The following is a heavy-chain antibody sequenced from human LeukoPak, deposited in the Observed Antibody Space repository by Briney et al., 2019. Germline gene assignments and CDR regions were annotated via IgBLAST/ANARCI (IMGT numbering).Heavy chain of an antibody. D-gene: IGHD6-19*01. CDR2: INSVGSST. Sequence: SGGSLRLSCAASGFTFSSFWMHWVRQAPGKGLVWVSRINSVGSSTSYADSVKGRFTISRDNAKNTLYLKMNSLRAEDTAVYYCARERTSGWDAFDFWGQGTLVTVSS. J-gene: IGHJ4*02. CDR3: ARERTSGWDAFDF. V-gene: IGHV3-74*01. CDR1: GFTFSSFW.